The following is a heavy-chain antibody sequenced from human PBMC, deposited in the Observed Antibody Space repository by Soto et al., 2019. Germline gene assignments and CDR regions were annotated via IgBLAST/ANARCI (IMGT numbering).Heavy chain of an antibody. D-gene: IGHD3-10*01. CDR1: GGSISSGDYY. V-gene: IGHV4-30-4*01. CDR3: ARDYGSGSYQYYYGMDV. CDR2: IYYSGST. J-gene: IGHJ6*02. Sequence: PSETLSFTCTVSGGSISSGDYYWSWIRQPPGKGLEWIGYIYYSGSTYYNPSLKSRVTISVDTSKNQFSLKLSSVTAADTAVYYCARDYGSGSYQYYYGMDVWGQGTTVTVS.